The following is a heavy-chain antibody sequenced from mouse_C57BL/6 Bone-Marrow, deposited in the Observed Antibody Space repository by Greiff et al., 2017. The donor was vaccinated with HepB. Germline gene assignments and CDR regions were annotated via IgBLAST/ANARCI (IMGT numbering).Heavy chain of an antibody. Sequence: QVQLQQSGAELVRPGASVKLSCKASGYTFTDYYINWVKQRPGQGLEWIARIYPGSGNTYYNEKFKGKATLTAEKSSSTAYMQLSSLTSEDSAVYFCARCYKHYYAMDYWGQGTSVTVSS. J-gene: IGHJ4*01. D-gene: IGHD2-12*01. CDR1: GYTFTDYY. V-gene: IGHV1-76*01. CDR2: IYPGSGNT. CDR3: ARCYKHYYAMDY.